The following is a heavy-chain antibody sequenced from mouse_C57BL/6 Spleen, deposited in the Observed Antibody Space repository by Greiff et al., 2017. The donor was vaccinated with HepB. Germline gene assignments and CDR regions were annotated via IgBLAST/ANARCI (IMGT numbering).Heavy chain of an antibody. CDR3: ARSRDYYGSSSHWYFDV. D-gene: IGHD1-1*01. CDR2: IHPNSGST. J-gene: IGHJ1*03. CDR1: GYTFTSYW. V-gene: IGHV1-64*01. Sequence: QVQLQQPGAELVKPGASVKLSCKASGYTFTSYWMHWVKQRPGQGLEWIGMIHPNSGSTNYNEKFKSKATLTVDKSSSTAYMQLSSLTSEDSAVYYCARSRDYYGSSSHWYFDVWGTGTTVTVSS.